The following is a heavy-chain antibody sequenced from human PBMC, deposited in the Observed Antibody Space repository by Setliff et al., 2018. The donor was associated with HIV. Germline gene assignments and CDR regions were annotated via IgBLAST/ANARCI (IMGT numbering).Heavy chain of an antibody. V-gene: IGHV4-59*01. CDR1: GGSISSNY. J-gene: IGHJ6*03. D-gene: IGHD3-10*01. CDR2: IYYSGST. CDR3: ARDGPLEGSYRYYYYYMDV. Sequence: TLSLTCTVSGGSISSNYWSWIRQPPGKGLEWIGYIYYSGSTNYNPSLKSRVTISVDTSKNQFSLKLSSVTAADTAVYYCARDGPLEGSYRYYYYYMDVWGKGTAVTVSS.